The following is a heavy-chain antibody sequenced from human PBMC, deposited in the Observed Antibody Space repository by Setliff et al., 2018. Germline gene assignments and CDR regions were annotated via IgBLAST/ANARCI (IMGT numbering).Heavy chain of an antibody. CDR2: ISGSGGST. CDR3: AGDPPGPHLVYTY. Sequence: GGSLRLSCAASGFTFTSYAMNWVRQAPGKGLEWVSAISGSGGSTDYADSVKGRFTISRDSSKNTLYLQMNGLRAEDTAIYYCAGDPPGPHLVYTYWGQGALVTVSS. D-gene: IGHD3-16*01. J-gene: IGHJ4*02. CDR1: GFTFTSYA. V-gene: IGHV3-23*01.